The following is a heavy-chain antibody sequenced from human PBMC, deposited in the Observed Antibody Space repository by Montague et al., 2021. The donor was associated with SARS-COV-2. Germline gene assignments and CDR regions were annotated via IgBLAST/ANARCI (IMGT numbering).Heavy chain of an antibody. Sequence: SETLSLTCTVSNVSINNAAREWIRLAPGQGREWYGLIYISGTTDYNPSLRSRVTISMDTSRNQFSLKLKSVTTADTAIYYCARSSILGARRFDYWGQGTLVTVSS. J-gene: IGHJ4*02. V-gene: IGHV4-4*07. CDR3: ARSSILGARRFDY. CDR2: IYISGTT. CDR1: NVSINNAA. D-gene: IGHD3-16*01.